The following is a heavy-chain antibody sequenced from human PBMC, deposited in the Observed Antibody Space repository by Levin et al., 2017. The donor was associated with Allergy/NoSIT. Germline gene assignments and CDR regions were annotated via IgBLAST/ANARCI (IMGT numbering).Heavy chain of an antibody. Sequence: PGGSLRLSCAASGFTFSSYAMSWVRQAPGKGLEWVSAISGSGGSTYYADSVKGRFTISRDNSKNTLYLQMNSLRAEDTAVYYCAKGLGLRLGELSFPGYWGQGTLVTVSS. J-gene: IGHJ4*02. V-gene: IGHV3-23*01. CDR2: ISGSGGST. CDR3: AKGLGLRLGELSFPGY. D-gene: IGHD3-16*02. CDR1: GFTFSSYA.